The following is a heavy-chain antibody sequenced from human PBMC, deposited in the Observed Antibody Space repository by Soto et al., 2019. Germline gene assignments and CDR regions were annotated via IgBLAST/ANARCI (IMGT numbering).Heavy chain of an antibody. CDR1: GFSFSSYA. CDR3: AKRATGTYFDY. J-gene: IGHJ4*02. Sequence: EVQLLESGGGLVQPGGSLRLSCAASGFSFSSYAMNWVRQAPGKGLEWVSVISGSGDSTYYADSVKGRFTIPRDNSKNTLYLQMNSLRAEDTAVYYCAKRATGTYFDYWGQGTLVTVSS. CDR2: ISGSGDST. D-gene: IGHD1-1*01. V-gene: IGHV3-23*01.